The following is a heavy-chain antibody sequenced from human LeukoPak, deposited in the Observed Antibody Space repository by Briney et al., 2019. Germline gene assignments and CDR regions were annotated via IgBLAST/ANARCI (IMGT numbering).Heavy chain of an antibody. D-gene: IGHD2-21*02. CDR1: GGSFSGYY. Sequence: SETLSLTCAVYGGSFSGYYWSWIRQPPGKGLEWIGEINHSGSTNYNPSLKSRVTISVDTSKNQFSLKLSSVTAADTAVYYCVRAVTLDYWGQGTLVTVSS. CDR2: INHSGST. CDR3: VRAVTLDY. J-gene: IGHJ4*02. V-gene: IGHV4-34*01.